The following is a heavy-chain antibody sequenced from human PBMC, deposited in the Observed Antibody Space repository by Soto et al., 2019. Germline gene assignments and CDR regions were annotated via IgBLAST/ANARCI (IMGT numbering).Heavy chain of an antibody. Sequence: GGSLRLSCAASGFTVSSNYMSWVRQAPGKGLEWVSVIYSGGSTYYADSVKGRFTISRDNSKNTLYLQMNSLRAEDTAVYYCARDYYDSSGYSLFDYWGQGTLVTVS. D-gene: IGHD3-22*01. CDR2: IYSGGST. J-gene: IGHJ4*02. CDR3: ARDYYDSSGYSLFDY. CDR1: GFTVSSNY. V-gene: IGHV3-53*01.